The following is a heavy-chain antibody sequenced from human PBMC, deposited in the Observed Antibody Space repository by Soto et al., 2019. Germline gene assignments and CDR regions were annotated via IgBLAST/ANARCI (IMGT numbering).Heavy chain of an antibody. CDR3: ARDRYTTGWYYFDP. J-gene: IGHJ5*02. V-gene: IGHV4-59*01. D-gene: IGHD6-19*01. CDR2: IYYGGST. CDR1: GGSMSSYY. Sequence: SETLSLTCTVSGGSMSSYYWSWIRQPPGKGLEWIGYIYYGGSTNYNPSLKSRVTISLDTSKNQFSLKLSSVTAADTAVYYCARDRYTTGWYYFDPWGQGTLVTVSS.